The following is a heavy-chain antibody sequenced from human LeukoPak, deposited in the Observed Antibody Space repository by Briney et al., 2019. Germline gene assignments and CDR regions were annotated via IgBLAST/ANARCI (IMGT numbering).Heavy chain of an antibody. Sequence: GGSLRLSCAVSGFTVSGTYMSWVRQPPGKGLQWVSVIYNDGTTKYADSVKGRFTISRDHSKNTLYLQMNSLRAEDKAVYYCGTREAGPTPFDNWGQGTLVTVSS. CDR3: GTREAGPTPFDN. D-gene: IGHD6-13*01. J-gene: IGHJ4*02. CDR1: GFTVSGTY. V-gene: IGHV3-66*02. CDR2: IYNDGTT.